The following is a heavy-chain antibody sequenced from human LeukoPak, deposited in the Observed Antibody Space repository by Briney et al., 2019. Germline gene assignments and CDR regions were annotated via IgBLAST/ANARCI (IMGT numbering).Heavy chain of an antibody. CDR2: INPSGGST. J-gene: IGHJ6*03. V-gene: IGHV1-46*01. Sequence: GASVKVSCKASGYTFTSYYMHWVRQAPGQGLEWMGIINPSGGSTSYARKFQGRVTMTRDMSTSTVYLELSSLRSEDTAVYYCARRASSWYVDYYYYMDVWGKGTTVTISS. CDR1: GYTFTSYY. D-gene: IGHD6-13*01. CDR3: ARRASSWYVDYYYYMDV.